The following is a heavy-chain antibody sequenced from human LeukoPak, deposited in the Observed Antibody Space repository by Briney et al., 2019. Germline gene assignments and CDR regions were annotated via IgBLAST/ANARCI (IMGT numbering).Heavy chain of an antibody. CDR2: IYYSGST. V-gene: IGHV4-59*01. CDR3: ARGTVVLDY. J-gene: IGHJ4*02. D-gene: IGHD4-23*01. Sequence: SETLSLTCTVSGGSISSYYWSWIRQPPGKGLEWIGYIYYSGSTNYNPSLKSRVTISVDTSKNQFSLKLSSVTAADPAVYYCARGTVVLDYWGQGTLVTVSS. CDR1: GGSISSYY.